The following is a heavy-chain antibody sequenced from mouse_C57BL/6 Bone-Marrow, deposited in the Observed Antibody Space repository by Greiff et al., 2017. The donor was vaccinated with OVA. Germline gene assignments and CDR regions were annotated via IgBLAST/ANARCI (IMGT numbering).Heavy chain of an antibody. CDR1: GYTFTDYY. D-gene: IGHD2-5*01. CDR2: INPYNGGT. CDR3: ARLRNYSRYFDV. V-gene: IGHV1-19*01. Sequence: EVQLQESGPVLVKPGASVKMSCKASGYTFTDYYMNWVKQSHGKSLEWIGVINPYNGGTSYNQKFKGKATLTVDKSSSTAYMELNSLTSEDSAVYYCARLRNYSRYFDVWGTGTTVTVSS. J-gene: IGHJ1*03.